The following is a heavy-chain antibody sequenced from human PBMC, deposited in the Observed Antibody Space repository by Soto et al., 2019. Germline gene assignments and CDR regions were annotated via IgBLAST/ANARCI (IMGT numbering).Heavy chain of an antibody. CDR3: ARQEIRYYDRSGSRHSIDY. Sequence: QLHLQESGPGLVKPSETLSLTCTVSGRSISSSSYYWGWIRQPPGKGLEWIGSIYYSGRTYYNPYLKRRVTLSVDTSKNQCSLKLSSVTAADTAVYYCARQEIRYYDRSGSRHSIDYWGRGTLVTVSS. J-gene: IGHJ4*02. D-gene: IGHD3-22*01. V-gene: IGHV4-39*01. CDR1: GRSISSSSYY. CDR2: IYYSGRT.